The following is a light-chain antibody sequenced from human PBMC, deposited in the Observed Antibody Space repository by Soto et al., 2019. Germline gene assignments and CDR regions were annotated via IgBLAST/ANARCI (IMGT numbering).Light chain of an antibody. J-gene: IGKJ4*01. CDR1: QTVSTN. CDR3: QQYNDLPPLT. CDR2: GAS. V-gene: IGKV3-15*01. Sequence: EIVMTQSPATLSVSPGERATLSCRASQTVSTNLAWSQQTPGQAPRLLIFGASTRATGVPARFSASGSGTEFTLTNIRLLSDAFAVYYCQQYNDLPPLTFGGGTKVEIK.